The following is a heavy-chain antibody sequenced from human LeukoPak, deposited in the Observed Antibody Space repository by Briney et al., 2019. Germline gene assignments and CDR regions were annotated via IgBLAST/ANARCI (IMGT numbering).Heavy chain of an antibody. Sequence: GALRLSCAASGFTFSSYAMHWVRQAPGKGLEWVAVISYDGSNKYYADSVKGRFTISRDNSKNTLYLQMNSLRAEDTAVYYCARDLNDAFDIWGQGKMVTVSS. CDR1: GFTFSSYA. J-gene: IGHJ3*02. CDR2: ISYDGSNK. V-gene: IGHV3-30-3*01. CDR3: ARDLNDAFDI.